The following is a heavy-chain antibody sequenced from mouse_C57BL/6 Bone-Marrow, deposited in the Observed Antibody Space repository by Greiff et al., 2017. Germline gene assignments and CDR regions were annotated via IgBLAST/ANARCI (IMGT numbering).Heavy chain of an antibody. D-gene: IGHD2-5*01. CDR1: GFNIKDDY. V-gene: IGHV14-4*01. Sequence: VQLQQSGAELVRPGASVKLSCTASGFNIKDDYMHWVQQRPEQGLEWIGWIDPENGDTEYASKFQGKATITADTSSNTAYLQLSSLTSEDTAVYYCTFYSKWTWCADWGQGTLVTVAA. J-gene: IGHJ3*01. CDR2: IDPENGDT. CDR3: TFYSKWTWCAD.